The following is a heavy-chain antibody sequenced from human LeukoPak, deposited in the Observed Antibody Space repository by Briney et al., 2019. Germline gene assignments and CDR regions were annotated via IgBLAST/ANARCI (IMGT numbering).Heavy chain of an antibody. D-gene: IGHD2-21*02. CDR1: GYTFTSYY. J-gene: IGHJ4*02. CDR3: ASRGVVTADGYKSPSLDY. V-gene: IGHV1-46*01. CDR2: INPSGGST. Sequence: ASVKVSCKASGYTFTSYYMQWVRQAPGQGLEWMGIINPSGGSTSYAQKFQGRVTMTRDTSTSTVYMELSSLRSEDTAVYYCASRGVVTADGYKSPSLDYWGQGTLVTVSS.